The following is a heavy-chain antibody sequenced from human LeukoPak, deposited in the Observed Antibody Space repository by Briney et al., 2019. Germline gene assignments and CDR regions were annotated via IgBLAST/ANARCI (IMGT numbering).Heavy chain of an antibody. CDR2: INWNGETT. V-gene: IGHV3-20*04. Sequence: GGSLRLSCAASGFTFDDHGMGWVRQVPGKALEWVSGINWNGETTTYADSVKGRFSISRDSARNSLFLQMNSLRVEDTALYYCAREGGANWDPFDYWGQGTLVTVSS. J-gene: IGHJ4*02. CDR3: AREGGANWDPFDY. D-gene: IGHD7-27*01. CDR1: GFTFDDHG.